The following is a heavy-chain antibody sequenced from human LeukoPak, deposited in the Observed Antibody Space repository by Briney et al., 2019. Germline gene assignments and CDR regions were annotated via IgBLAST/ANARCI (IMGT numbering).Heavy chain of an antibody. D-gene: IGHD6-13*01. CDR1: GGSISSGGYY. CDR2: IYYSGST. CDR3: ARTSIAAAGTAWYFDL. J-gene: IGHJ2*01. Sequence: SQTLSLTCTVSGGSISSGGYYWSWIRQHPGKGLEWIGYIYYSGSTNYNPSLKSRVTISVDTSKNQFSLKLSSVTAADTAVYYCARTSIAAAGTAWYFDLWGRGTLVTVSS. V-gene: IGHV4-31*03.